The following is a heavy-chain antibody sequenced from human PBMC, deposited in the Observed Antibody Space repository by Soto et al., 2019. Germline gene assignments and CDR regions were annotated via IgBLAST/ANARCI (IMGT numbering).Heavy chain of an antibody. D-gene: IGHD3-3*01. CDR2: ISGSDGKT. Sequence: PGGSLRLSCVASGFSFGSYALTLVRQAPGKGLEWVSTISGSDGKTFYADAVKGRFSISRDNSKNTLYLQINSLRAEDTAVYYCATEAYYDFWSGYPNWFDAWGQGTRVTVSS. CDR1: GFSFGSYA. V-gene: IGHV3-23*01. CDR3: ATEAYYDFWSGYPNWFDA. J-gene: IGHJ5*02.